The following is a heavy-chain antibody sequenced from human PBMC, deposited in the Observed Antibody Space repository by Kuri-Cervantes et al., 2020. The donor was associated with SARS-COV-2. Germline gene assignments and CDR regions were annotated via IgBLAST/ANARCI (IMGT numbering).Heavy chain of an antibody. D-gene: IGHD3-16*02. CDR2: ISAYNGNT. Sequence: AAVKVSCKASGYTFTSYGISWVRQAPGQGLEWMGWISAYNGNTNYAQKVQGRVTMTTGTSTSTASMELRSLRSDDTAVYYCARVYPTSDAFDIWGQGTMVTVSS. J-gene: IGHJ3*02. CDR1: GYTFTSYG. CDR3: ARVYPTSDAFDI. V-gene: IGHV1-18*01.